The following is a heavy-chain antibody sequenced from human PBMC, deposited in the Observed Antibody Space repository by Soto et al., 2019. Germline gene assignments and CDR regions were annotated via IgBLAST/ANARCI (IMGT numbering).Heavy chain of an antibody. D-gene: IGHD2-2*01. Sequence: PGGTLRLSCAASGFTFSSYAMSWVRQAPGKGLEWVSAISGSGGSTYYADSVKGRFTISRDNSKNTLYLQMNSLRAEDTTVYYCAKGPPNFSSISGYDLGFYDYYGMDVWGQGTTVTVSS. J-gene: IGHJ6*02. CDR3: AKGPPNFSSISGYDLGFYDYYGMDV. CDR1: GFTFSSYA. CDR2: ISGSGGST. V-gene: IGHV3-23*01.